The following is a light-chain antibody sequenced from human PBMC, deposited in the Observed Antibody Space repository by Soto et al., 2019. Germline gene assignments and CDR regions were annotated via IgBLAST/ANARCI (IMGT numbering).Light chain of an antibody. CDR2: AAS. CDR1: QGISNW. CDR3: QQANSFPIT. Sequence: DIQMTQSPSSVSASVGDRVTITCRASQGISNWLARYQQKPGKAPELLIYAASNLQSGAPLRFSGSGSGTDFTLTISSLQTEDFATYYCQQANSFPITFGQGTRLEIK. V-gene: IGKV1-12*01. J-gene: IGKJ5*01.